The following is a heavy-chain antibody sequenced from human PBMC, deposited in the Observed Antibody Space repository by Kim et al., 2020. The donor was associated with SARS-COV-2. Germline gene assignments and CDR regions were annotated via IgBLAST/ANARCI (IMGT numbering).Heavy chain of an antibody. D-gene: IGHD3-22*01. CDR2: INSDGSST. V-gene: IGHV3-74*01. CDR1: GFTFSSYW. J-gene: IGHJ4*02. CDR3: ARLSRPYYYDSSGYYYLDY. Sequence: GGSLRLSCAASGFTFSSYWMHWVRQAPGKGLVWVSRINSDGSSTSYADSVKGRFTISRDNAKNTLYLQMNSLRAEDTAVYYCARLSRPYYYDSSGYYYLDYWGQGTLVTVSS.